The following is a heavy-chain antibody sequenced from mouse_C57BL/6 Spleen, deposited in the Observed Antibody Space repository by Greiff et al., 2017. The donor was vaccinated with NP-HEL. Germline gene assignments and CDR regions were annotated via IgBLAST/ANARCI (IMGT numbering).Heavy chain of an antibody. J-gene: IGHJ4*01. CDR1: GFTFSDYG. D-gene: IGHD1-1*01. CDR2: ISSGSSTI. V-gene: IGHV5-17*01. Sequence: EVKLVASGGGLVKPGGSLKLSCAASGFTFSDYGMHWVRQAPEKGLEWVAYISSGSSTIYYADTVKGRFTISRDNAKNTLFLQMTSLRSEDTAMYYCAIYYGSRPYYAMDYWGQGTSVTVSS. CDR3: AIYYGSRPYYAMDY.